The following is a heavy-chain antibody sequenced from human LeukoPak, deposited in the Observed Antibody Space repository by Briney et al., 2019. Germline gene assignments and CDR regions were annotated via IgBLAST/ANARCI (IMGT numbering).Heavy chain of an antibody. V-gene: IGHV4-31*03. CDR2: IYYSGST. Sequence: PSQTLSLTCTVSGGSISSGGYYWSWIRQHPGKGLEWIGYIYYSGSTLYNPSLKSRVTISLDTSKNQFSLKLSSVTAADTAVYYCAREVTTLGANDYWGQGTLVTVSS. D-gene: IGHD4-23*01. CDR1: GGSISSGGYY. CDR3: AREVTTLGANDY. J-gene: IGHJ4*02.